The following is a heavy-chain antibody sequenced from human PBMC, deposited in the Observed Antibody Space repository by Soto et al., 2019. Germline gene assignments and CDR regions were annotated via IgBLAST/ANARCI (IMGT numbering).Heavy chain of an antibody. D-gene: IGHD6-13*01. CDR3: AVTIAAAGSWLRRGYYYYGMDV. CDR1: GGSISSYY. V-gene: IGHV4-59*01. CDR2: IYYSGST. J-gene: IGHJ6*02. Sequence: PSETLSLTCTVSGGSISSYYWSWIRQPPGKGLEWIGYIYYSGSTNYNPSLKSRVTISVDTSKNQFSLKLSSVTAADTAVYYCAVTIAAAGSWLRRGYYYYGMDVWGQGTTVTVSS.